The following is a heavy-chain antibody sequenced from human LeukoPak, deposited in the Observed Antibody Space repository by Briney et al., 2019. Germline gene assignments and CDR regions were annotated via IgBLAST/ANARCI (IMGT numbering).Heavy chain of an antibody. CDR1: GGSISSYY. D-gene: IGHD3-3*01. CDR2: IYYSGST. CDR3: TTDPYYDFWSGYPFDY. J-gene: IGHJ4*02. V-gene: IGHV4-59*12. Sequence: PSETLSLTCTVSGGSISSYYWSWIRQPPGKGLEWIGYIYYSGSTNYNPSLKSRVTISVDTSKNQFSLKLSSVTAADTAVYYCTTDPYYDFWSGYPFDYWGQGTLVTVSS.